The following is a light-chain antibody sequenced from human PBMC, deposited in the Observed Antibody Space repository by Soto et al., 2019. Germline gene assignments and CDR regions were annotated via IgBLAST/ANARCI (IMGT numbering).Light chain of an antibody. J-gene: IGKJ1*01. V-gene: IGKV1-5*01. CDR2: DAS. CDR1: QSISSW. Sequence: DIQMTQSPSTLSASVGDRVTITCRASQSISSWLAWYQQKPGKAPKLQIYDASSLESGVPSRFSGSGSGTESNLTISSLQPDDFATYYCQQYNSYSPWTFGQGTKVEIK. CDR3: QQYNSYSPWT.